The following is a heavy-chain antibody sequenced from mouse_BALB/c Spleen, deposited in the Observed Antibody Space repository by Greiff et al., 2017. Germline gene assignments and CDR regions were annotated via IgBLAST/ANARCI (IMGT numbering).Heavy chain of an antibody. Sequence: EVQGVESGGGLVQPGGSLKLSCAASGFTFSSYTMSWVRQTPEKRLEWVAYISNGGGSTYYPDTVKGRFTISRDNAKNTLYLQMSSLKSEDTAMYYCARQDTTATFAYWGQGTLVTVSA. CDR2: ISNGGGST. V-gene: IGHV5-12-2*01. CDR1: GFTFSSYT. CDR3: ARQDTTATFAY. D-gene: IGHD1-2*01. J-gene: IGHJ3*01.